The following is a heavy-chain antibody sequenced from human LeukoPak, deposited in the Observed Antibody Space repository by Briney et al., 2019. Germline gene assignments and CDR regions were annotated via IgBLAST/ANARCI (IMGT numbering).Heavy chain of an antibody. CDR1: GFTFSDYY. D-gene: IGHD6-13*01. CDR3: ARALAAADPDWYFDL. V-gene: IGHV3-11*01. J-gene: IGHJ2*01. Sequence: GSLRLACAASGFTFSDYYMSWIRQAPGKGLEWVSYISSSGSTIYYADSVKGRFTISRDNAKNSLYLQMNSLRAEDTAVYYCARALAAADPDWYFDLWGRGTLVTVSS. CDR2: ISSSGSTI.